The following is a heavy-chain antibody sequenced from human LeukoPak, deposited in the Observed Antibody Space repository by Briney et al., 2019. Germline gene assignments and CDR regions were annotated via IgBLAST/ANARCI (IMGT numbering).Heavy chain of an antibody. CDR2: IYPSGST. D-gene: IGHD6-19*01. J-gene: IGHJ4*02. CDR3: ARRRGTSGWLDY. Sequence: SGTLSLTCIVSGGSISGFYWSWIRQPPGKGLEWVGYIYPSGSTNYNPSLKSRVTISVETPRNQFSLQLSSVTTADTAVYYCARRRGTSGWLDYWGQGALVTVSS. CDR1: GGSISGFY. V-gene: IGHV4-59*08.